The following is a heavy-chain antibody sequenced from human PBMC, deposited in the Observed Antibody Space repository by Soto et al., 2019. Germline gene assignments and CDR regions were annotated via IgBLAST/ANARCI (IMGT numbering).Heavy chain of an antibody. CDR3: ARSNNWNHDAFDI. D-gene: IGHD1-20*01. Sequence: RASVKVSCKASGGTFSSYAISWVRQAPGQGLEWMGGIIPIFGTANYAQKFQGRVTITADESTSTAYMELSSLRSEDTAVYYCARSNNWNHDAFDIWGQGTMVTVSS. V-gene: IGHV1-69*13. J-gene: IGHJ3*02. CDR2: IIPIFGTA. CDR1: GGTFSSYA.